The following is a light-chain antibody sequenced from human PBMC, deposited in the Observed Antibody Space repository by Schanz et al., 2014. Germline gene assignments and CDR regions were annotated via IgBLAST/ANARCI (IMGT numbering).Light chain of an antibody. Sequence: QSVLTQSPSVSGAPGQRVTISCTGSSSNIGAGYDVHWYQQLPGTAPKLLIYGNSNRPSGVPDRFSGSKSGTSPSLAITGLQAEDEADFYCCSYAGSHNYVFGTGTKLTVL. CDR1: SSNIGAGYD. CDR2: GNS. CDR3: CSYAGSHNYV. J-gene: IGLJ1*01. V-gene: IGLV1-40*01.